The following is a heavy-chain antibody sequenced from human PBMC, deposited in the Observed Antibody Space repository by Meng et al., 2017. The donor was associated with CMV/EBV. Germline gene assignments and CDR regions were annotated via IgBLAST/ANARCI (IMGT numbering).Heavy chain of an antibody. CDR3: AREDYGYYGMDV. CDR1: GFTFSSYW. Sequence: GESLKISCAASGFTFSSYWMHWVRQAPGKGLVWVSRINSDGSSTSYADSVKGRFTIPRDNAKNTLYLQMNSLRAEDTAVYYCAREDYGYYGMDVWGQGTTVTVSS. J-gene: IGHJ6*02. CDR2: INSDGSST. V-gene: IGHV3-74*01.